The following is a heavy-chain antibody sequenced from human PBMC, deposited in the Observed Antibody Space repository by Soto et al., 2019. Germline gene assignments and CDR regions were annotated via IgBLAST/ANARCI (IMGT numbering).Heavy chain of an antibody. D-gene: IGHD5-12*01. CDR1: GGSISSSSYY. Sequence: SETLSLTCTVSGGSISSSSYYWGWIRQPPGKGLEWIGSIYYSGSTYYNPSLKSRVTISVDTSKNQFSLKLSSVTAADTAVYYCAKSGYSGYDYFDYWGQGTLVTVSS. CDR3: AKSGYSGYDYFDY. CDR2: IYYSGST. V-gene: IGHV4-39*01. J-gene: IGHJ4*02.